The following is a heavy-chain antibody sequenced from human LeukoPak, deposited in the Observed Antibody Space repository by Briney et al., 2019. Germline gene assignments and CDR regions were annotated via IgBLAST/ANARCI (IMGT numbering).Heavy chain of an antibody. V-gene: IGHV3-7*03. CDR3: ATSVGRSGGN. CDR1: GFIFSNTW. J-gene: IGHJ4*02. CDR2: INQDGGET. Sequence: PGGSLRLSCAASGFIFSNTWMAWVRQAPGKGPEWVAYINQDGGETNYVDSVRGRFTVSRDNVKNSLYLQMNSLRADDTALYYCATSVGRSGGNWGQGALVTVSS. D-gene: IGHD3-10*01.